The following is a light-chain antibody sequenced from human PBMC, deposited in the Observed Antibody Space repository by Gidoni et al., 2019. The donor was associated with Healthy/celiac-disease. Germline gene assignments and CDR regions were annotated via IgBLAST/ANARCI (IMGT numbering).Light chain of an antibody. CDR2: DAS. CDR3: QQRSNWQT. V-gene: IGKV3-11*01. J-gene: IGKJ2*01. Sequence: EIVLTQSPATLSLSPGERATLSCRASQSVSSYLAWYQQKPGQAPRLLIYDASSGSGTDFTLTISSLEPEDFAVYYCQQRSNWQTFGQGTKLEIK. CDR1: QSVSSY.